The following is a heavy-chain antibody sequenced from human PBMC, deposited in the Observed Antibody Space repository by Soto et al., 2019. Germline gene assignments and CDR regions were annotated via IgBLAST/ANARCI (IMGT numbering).Heavy chain of an antibody. J-gene: IGHJ4*02. CDR2: IYNGGTT. V-gene: IGHV4-39*01. CDR3: AMRYRNSWYISDH. CDR1: GGSISTNTYY. D-gene: IGHD6-13*01. Sequence: QLQLQESGPGLVKPSETLSLTCTVSGGSISTNTYYWVWVRQPPGKGLEWIGTIYNGGTTYYSSSLKSRVTISIDTSKNQFSLKVSYVTAADTAVYYCAMRYRNSWYISDHWGQGTLVTVSS.